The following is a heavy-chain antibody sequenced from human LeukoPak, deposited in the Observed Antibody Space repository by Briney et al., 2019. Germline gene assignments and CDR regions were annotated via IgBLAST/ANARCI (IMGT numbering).Heavy chain of an antibody. CDR3: ARVSRGYFVVLDYYYMDV. Sequence: GGSLRLSCAASGFTFSNYWMHWVRQAPGKGLVWVSRINSDGSSTNYADSVKGRFTISRDNAKNTLYLQMNSLRAEDTAVYYCARVSRGYFVVLDYYYMDVWGKGTTVTISS. J-gene: IGHJ6*03. CDR1: GFTFSNYW. D-gene: IGHD3-22*01. V-gene: IGHV3-74*01. CDR2: INSDGSST.